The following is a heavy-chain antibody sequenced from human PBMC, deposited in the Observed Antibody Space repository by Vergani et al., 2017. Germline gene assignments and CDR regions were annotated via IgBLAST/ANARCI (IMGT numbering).Heavy chain of an antibody. V-gene: IGHV3-21*01. CDR3: ARESARWLQLRYYYYGMDV. D-gene: IGHD5-24*01. J-gene: IGHJ6*02. CDR2: ISSSSSYI. Sequence: EVQLVESGGGLVQPGGSLRLSCAASGFTFSSYWMSWVRQAPGKGLEWVSSISSSSSYIYYADSVKGRFTISRDNAKNSLYLQMNSLRAEDTAVYYCARESARWLQLRYYYYGMDVWGQGTTVTVSS. CDR1: GFTFSSYW.